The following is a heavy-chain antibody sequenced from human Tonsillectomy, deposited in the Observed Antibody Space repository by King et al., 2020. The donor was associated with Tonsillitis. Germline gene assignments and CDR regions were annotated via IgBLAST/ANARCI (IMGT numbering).Heavy chain of an antibody. CDR3: ARDTHKYSASWSYAFHI. CDR1: GFLFNSYA. CDR2: ISDDGNKK. D-gene: IGHD2-2*01. V-gene: IGHV3-30-3*01. Sequence: HVQLVESGGGVVQPGRSLRLSCAASGFLFNSYAIHWVRQAPGKGLEWVTVISDDGNKKYYAESVKGRFTISRDNFKNTLYLQMNSLRAEDTAIYYCARDTHKYSASWSYAFHIWGQGTLVTVSS. J-gene: IGHJ3*02.